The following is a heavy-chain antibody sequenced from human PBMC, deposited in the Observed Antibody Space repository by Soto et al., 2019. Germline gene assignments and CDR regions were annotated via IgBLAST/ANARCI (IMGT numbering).Heavy chain of an antibody. Sequence: PSETLSLTCTVSGGSISSYYWSWIRQPPGKGLEWIGCIYYSGSTNYNPSLKSRVTISVDTSKNQFSLKLSSVTAADTAVYYCARDGYCGGDCYLNGMDVWGQGTTVTVSS. CDR2: IYYSGST. J-gene: IGHJ6*02. CDR1: GGSISSYY. CDR3: ARDGYCGGDCYLNGMDV. D-gene: IGHD2-21*02. V-gene: IGHV4-59*01.